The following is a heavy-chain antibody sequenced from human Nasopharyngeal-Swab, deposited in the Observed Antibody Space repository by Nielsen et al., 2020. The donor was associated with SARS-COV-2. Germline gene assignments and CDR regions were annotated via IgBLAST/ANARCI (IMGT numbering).Heavy chain of an antibody. D-gene: IGHD1-14*01. V-gene: IGHV3-23*01. CDR3: AKENQLTRFDY. Sequence: GGSLRLSCVVSGFIFSRSAMTWVRQAPGKGLEWVSGISASGGSTYYADSVKGQFTISRDNSKNILYLQMNSLTVEDTAVYYCAKENQLTRFDYWGQGTLVTVSS. CDR1: GFIFSRSA. CDR2: ISASGGST. J-gene: IGHJ4*02.